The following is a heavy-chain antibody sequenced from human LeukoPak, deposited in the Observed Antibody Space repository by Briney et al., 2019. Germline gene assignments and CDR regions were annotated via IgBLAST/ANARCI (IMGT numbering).Heavy chain of an antibody. CDR3: ASGFSYGKVDY. V-gene: IGHV3-66*01. CDR2: IYSGGRI. Sequence: PGGSLRLSCAASGFTFSSYEMNWVRQAPGKGLEWVSLIYSGGRIFYADSVKGRFIISTDNSKNTLYLQMNSLRAEDTAVYYCASGFSYGKVDYWGQGTLVTVSS. J-gene: IGHJ4*02. CDR1: GFTFSSYE. D-gene: IGHD5-18*01.